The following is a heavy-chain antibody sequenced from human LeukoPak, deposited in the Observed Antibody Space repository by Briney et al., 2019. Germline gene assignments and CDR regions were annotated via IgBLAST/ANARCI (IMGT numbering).Heavy chain of an antibody. J-gene: IGHJ6*03. Sequence: ASVKVSCKTSGYTFTKNGITWGRQAPGQGLEWMGWISGNDGNTNYAQNFRGRVVMTTETSTSTAYMKLRSLRYDDTAVYYGARVPRHNYFYYVDVWGKGTTVTVSS. CDR1: GYTFTKNG. CDR3: ARVPRHNYFYYVDV. CDR2: ISGNDGNT. V-gene: IGHV1-18*01.